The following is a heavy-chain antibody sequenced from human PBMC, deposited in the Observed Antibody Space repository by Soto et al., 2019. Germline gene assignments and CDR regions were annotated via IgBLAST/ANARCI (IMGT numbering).Heavy chain of an antibody. V-gene: IGHV1-3*01. CDR3: ARGLNIFGVVIGY. Sequence: ASVKVSCKTSGYTFTNYVVDWVRQAPGQGLEWTGWINSGNGNTKYSEKFQGRVTITRDTSASTAYMELNSLTSEDTAVYYCARGLNIFGVVIGYWGQGTLVTVSS. D-gene: IGHD3-3*01. CDR2: INSGNGNT. J-gene: IGHJ4*02. CDR1: GYTFTNYV.